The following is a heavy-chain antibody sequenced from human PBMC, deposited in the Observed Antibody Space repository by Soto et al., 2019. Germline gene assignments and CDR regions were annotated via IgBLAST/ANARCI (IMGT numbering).Heavy chain of an antibody. V-gene: IGHV3-23*01. J-gene: IGHJ2*01. Sequence: EVQLLESGGGLVQPGGSLRLSCAASGFTFSSYAMSWVRQAPGKGLEWVSAISGSGGSTYYADSVKGRFTISRDNSKNTLYLLMNSLRAEYTAVYYCAKAIYSGYDYNWYFDLWGRGTLVTISS. CDR2: ISGSGGST. CDR1: GFTFSSYA. CDR3: AKAIYSGYDYNWYFDL. D-gene: IGHD5-12*01.